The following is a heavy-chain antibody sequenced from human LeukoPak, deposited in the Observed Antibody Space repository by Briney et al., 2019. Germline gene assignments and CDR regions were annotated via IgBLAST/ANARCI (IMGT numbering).Heavy chain of an antibody. Sequence: GESLKISCKGSGYKFTNYWIAWVRQMPGQGLEWLGIIYPRDSDTRYSPSFQGQVSISVDTSIDTAYLQWSSVKASDTAMYYCARLLAAPYYINFWGQGTLFTVSS. V-gene: IGHV5-51*01. CDR2: IYPRDSDT. CDR3: ARLLAAPYYINF. J-gene: IGHJ4*02. D-gene: IGHD6-25*01. CDR1: GYKFTNYW.